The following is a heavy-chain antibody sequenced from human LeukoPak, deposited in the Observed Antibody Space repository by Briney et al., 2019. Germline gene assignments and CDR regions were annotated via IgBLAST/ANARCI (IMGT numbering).Heavy chain of an antibody. V-gene: IGHV3-74*01. D-gene: IGHD2-2*01. Sequence: GGSLRLSCAASGFTFRSYNMNWVRQAPGKGLVWVSQINSDGSSTNYADSVKGRFTISRDNAKNTLYLQMNSLRAEDTAVYYCARTEYCSPTSCKYASFWGQGTMVTVSS. CDR3: ARTEYCSPTSCKYASF. CDR2: INSDGSST. CDR1: GFTFRSYN. J-gene: IGHJ3*01.